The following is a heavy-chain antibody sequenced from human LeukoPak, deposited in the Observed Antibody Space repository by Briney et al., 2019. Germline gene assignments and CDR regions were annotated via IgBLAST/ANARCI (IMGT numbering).Heavy chain of an antibody. J-gene: IGHJ4*02. CDR3: ARDAYDSSGYSFDY. D-gene: IGHD3-22*01. CDR2: IHYSGST. V-gene: IGHV4-59*12. Sequence: PSETLSLTCTVSGGSISYYYWSWIRQSPGKGLEWIGYIHYSGSTNYNPSLKSRVTMSVDTSKNQYSLKLSSVTAADTAVYYCARDAYDSSGYSFDYWGQGTLVTVSS. CDR1: GGSISYYY.